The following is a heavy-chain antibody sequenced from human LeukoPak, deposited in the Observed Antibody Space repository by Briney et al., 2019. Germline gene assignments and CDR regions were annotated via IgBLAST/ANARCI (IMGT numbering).Heavy chain of an antibody. CDR1: GGTFSSYA. CDR2: IIPIFGTA. CDR3: ASLDIVVVPAALDAFDI. D-gene: IGHD2-2*01. J-gene: IGHJ3*02. V-gene: IGHV1-69*13. Sequence: ASVKVSCKASGGTFSSYAISWVRQAPGQGLEWMGGIIPIFGTANYAQKFQGRVTITADESTSTAYMELSSLRSEDTAVYYCASLDIVVVPAALDAFDIWGQGTMVTVSS.